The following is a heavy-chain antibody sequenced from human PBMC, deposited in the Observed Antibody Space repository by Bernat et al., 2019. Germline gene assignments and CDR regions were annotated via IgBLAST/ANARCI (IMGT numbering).Heavy chain of an antibody. CDR3: ARDSGHSSSWYGYYYGMDV. J-gene: IGHJ6*02. D-gene: IGHD6-13*01. CDR2: IYYSGST. V-gene: IGHV4-59*01. CDR1: GGSISSYY. Sequence: QVQLQESGPGLVKPSETLSLTCTVSGGSISSYYWSWIRQSPGKGLEWIGYIYYSGSTNYNPSLKSRVTISVDTSKNQFSLKLSSVTAADTAVYYCARDSGHSSSWYGYYYGMDVWGQGTTVTVSS.